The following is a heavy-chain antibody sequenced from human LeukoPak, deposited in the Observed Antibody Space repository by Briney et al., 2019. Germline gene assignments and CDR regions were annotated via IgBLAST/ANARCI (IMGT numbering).Heavy chain of an antibody. J-gene: IGHJ6*03. Sequence: GGSLRLSCAASGFTVSSNYMSWVRQAPGKGLEWISYISSSGSTIYYVDSVKGRFTISRDNAKNSLSLQMNSLRAEDTAVYYCARTNPLPQVRGDMDVWGKGTTVTVSS. V-gene: IGHV3-11*04. CDR2: ISSSGSTI. D-gene: IGHD3-10*01. CDR1: GFTVSSNY. CDR3: ARTNPLPQVRGDMDV.